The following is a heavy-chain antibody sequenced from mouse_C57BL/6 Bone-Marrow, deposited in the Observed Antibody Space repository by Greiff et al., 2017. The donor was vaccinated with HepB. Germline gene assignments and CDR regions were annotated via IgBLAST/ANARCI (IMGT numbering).Heavy chain of an antibody. D-gene: IGHD4-1*01. CDR1: GFTFTDYY. Sequence: EVKLMESGGGLVQPGGSLSLSCAASGFTFTDYYMSWVRQPPGKALEWLGFIRNKANGYTKEYSAYVKDRFTISRDNSQSILYLQMNALRAEDSADYYCASSNWDPDWFADGDQGTLVTVTA. CDR2: IRNKANGYTK. CDR3: ASSNWDPDWFAD. V-gene: IGHV7-3*01. J-gene: IGHJ3*01.